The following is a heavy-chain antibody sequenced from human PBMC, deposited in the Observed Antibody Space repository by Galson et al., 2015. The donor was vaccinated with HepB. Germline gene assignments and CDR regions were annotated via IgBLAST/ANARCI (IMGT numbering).Heavy chain of an antibody. J-gene: IGHJ6*02. D-gene: IGHD3-3*01. V-gene: IGHV6-1*01. CDR1: GDSVSSNSAA. CDR3: ARGGGIFGVVIIEESLEYYGMDV. CDR2: TYYRSKWYN. Sequence: CAISGDSVSSNSAAWNWIRQSPSRGLEWLGRTYYRSKWYNDYAVSVKSRITINPDTSKNQFSLQLNSVTPEDTAVYYCARGGGIFGVVIIEESLEYYGMDVWGQGTTVTVSS.